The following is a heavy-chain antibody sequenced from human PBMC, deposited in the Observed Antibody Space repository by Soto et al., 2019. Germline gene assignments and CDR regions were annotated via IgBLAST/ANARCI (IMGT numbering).Heavy chain of an antibody. D-gene: IGHD6-13*01. CDR3: AKGPPYSSSWYFVDY. CDR2: ISWNSGSI. J-gene: IGHJ4*02. Sequence: LRLSCAASGFTFDDYAMHWVRQAPGKGLEWVSGISWNSGSIGYADSVKGRFTISRDNAKNSLYLQMNSLRAEDTALYYCAKGPPYSSSWYFVDYWGQGTLVTVSS. CDR1: GFTFDDYA. V-gene: IGHV3-9*01.